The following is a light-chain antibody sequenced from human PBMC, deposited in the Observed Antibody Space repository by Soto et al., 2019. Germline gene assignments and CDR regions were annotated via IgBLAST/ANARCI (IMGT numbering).Light chain of an antibody. CDR1: QSVSSSY. CDR3: QQYGSSPAWT. CDR2: GAS. V-gene: IGKV3-20*01. Sequence: EIVLTQSPGTLSLSPGERATLSCRASQSVSSSYLAWYQQKPGPAPILLIYGASSRATGIADRFSGSGSGTDFTLTISSLEPEDFAVYYCQQYGSSPAWTFGQGTKVEIK. J-gene: IGKJ1*01.